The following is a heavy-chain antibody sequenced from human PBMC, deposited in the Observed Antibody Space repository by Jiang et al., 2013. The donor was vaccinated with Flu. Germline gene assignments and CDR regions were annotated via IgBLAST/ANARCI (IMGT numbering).Heavy chain of an antibody. CDR3: ARIQSGFYDSSGYPEYYFDY. CDR2: IYPGDSDT. V-gene: IGHV5-51*03. Sequence: GAEVKKPGESLKISCKGSRYSFTSYWIGWVRQMPGKGLEWMGIIYPGDSDTRYSPSFQGQVTISADKSISTAYLQWSSLKASDTAMYYCARIQSGFYDSSGYPEYYFDYWGQGTLVTV. CDR1: RYSFTSYW. D-gene: IGHD3-22*01. J-gene: IGHJ4*02.